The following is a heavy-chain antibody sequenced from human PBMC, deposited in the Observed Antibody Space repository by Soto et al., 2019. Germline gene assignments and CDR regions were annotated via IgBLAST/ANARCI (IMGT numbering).Heavy chain of an antibody. CDR2: IIPILGIA. D-gene: IGHD2-2*01. J-gene: IGHJ6*02. CDR3: ARGNIVVVPAVYRGSASGGMDV. Sequence: ASVKVSCKASGGTFSSYTISWVRQAPGQGLEWMGRIIPILGIANYAQKFQGRVTITADKSTSTAYMELSSLRSEDTAVYYCARGNIVVVPAVYRGSASGGMDVWGQGTTVTVSS. CDR1: GGTFSSYT. V-gene: IGHV1-69*02.